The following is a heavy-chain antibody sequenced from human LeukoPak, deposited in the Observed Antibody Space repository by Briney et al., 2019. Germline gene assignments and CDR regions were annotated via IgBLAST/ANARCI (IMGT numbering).Heavy chain of an antibody. V-gene: IGHV1-3*03. Sequence: ASVKVSCKASGYTFTSYAMHWVRQAPGQRLEWMGWINAGNGNTKYSQEFQGRVTITRDTSASTAYMELSSLRSEDMAVYYCARGIAVAGTDRTFDYWGQGTLVTVSS. CDR1: GYTFTSYA. D-gene: IGHD6-19*01. CDR2: INAGNGNT. CDR3: ARGIAVAGTDRTFDY. J-gene: IGHJ4*02.